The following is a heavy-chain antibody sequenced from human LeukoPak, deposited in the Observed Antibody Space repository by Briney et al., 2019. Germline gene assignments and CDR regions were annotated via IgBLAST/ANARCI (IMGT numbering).Heavy chain of an antibody. CDR3: ARAPYPPGIAVAGKTFDP. CDR1: GFTFSSYG. J-gene: IGHJ5*02. CDR2: IWYDGSNK. Sequence: PGGSLRLSCAASGFTFSSYGMHWVRQAPGKGLEWVAVIWYDGSNKYYADSVKGRFTISRDNSKNTLYLQMNSLRAEDTAVYYCARAPYPPGIAVAGKTFDPWGQGTLVTVSS. D-gene: IGHD6-19*01. V-gene: IGHV3-33*01.